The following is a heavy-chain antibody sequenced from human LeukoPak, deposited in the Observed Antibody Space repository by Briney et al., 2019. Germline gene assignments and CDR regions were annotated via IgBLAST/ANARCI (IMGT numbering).Heavy chain of an antibody. CDR2: IIPIFGTA. J-gene: IGHJ4*02. CDR3: ATQPPTGTTLGGEIDY. D-gene: IGHD1-1*01. CDR1: GGTFSSYA. Sequence: SVKVSCKASGGTFSSYAISWVRQAPGQGLEWMGGIIPIFGTANYAQKFQGRVTITADESTSTAYMELSSLRSEDTAVYYCATQPPTGTTLGGEIDYWGQGTLVTVSS. V-gene: IGHV1-69*13.